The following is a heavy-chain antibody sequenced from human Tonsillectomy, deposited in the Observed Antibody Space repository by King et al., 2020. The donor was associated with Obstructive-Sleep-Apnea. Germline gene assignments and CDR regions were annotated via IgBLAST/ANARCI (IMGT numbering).Heavy chain of an antibody. D-gene: IGHD1/OR15-1a*01. J-gene: IGHJ6*02. V-gene: IGHV4-59*08. CDR1: GGSISSYY. CDR3: ARLDRTPYYYGMDV. Sequence: VQLQESGPGLVKPSETLSLTCTVSGGSISSYYWSWIRQPPGKGLEWIGYIYYSGSTNYNPSLKSRVTISVDTSKNQFSLKLSSVTAADTAVYYCARLDRTPYYYGMDVWGQGTTVTVSS. CDR2: IYYSGST.